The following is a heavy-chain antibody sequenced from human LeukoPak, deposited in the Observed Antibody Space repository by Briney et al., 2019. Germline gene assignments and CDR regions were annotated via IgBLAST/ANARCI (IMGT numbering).Heavy chain of an antibody. CDR3: AKSLGNQGVIDY. D-gene: IGHD3-10*01. CDR1: GFIFRNHA. Sequence: PGGSLRLSCAASGFIFRNHAMNWVRQGPGQGLEWVSGVSASGGSTFNTDSVKGRFSISRDNSKNTLYLEMNSLRPEDTALYYCAKSLGNQGVIDYWGQGTLVTVSS. V-gene: IGHV3-23*01. J-gene: IGHJ4*02. CDR2: VSASGGST.